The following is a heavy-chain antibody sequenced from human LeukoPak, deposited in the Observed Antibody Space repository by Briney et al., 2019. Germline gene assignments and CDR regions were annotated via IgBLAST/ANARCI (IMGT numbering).Heavy chain of an antibody. D-gene: IGHD3-22*01. J-gene: IGHJ3*02. CDR3: ASYRDYYDSSGYLGNAFDI. CDR1: GYSISSGYY. CDR2: IYYSEST. V-gene: IGHV4-38-2*02. Sequence: PSETLSLTCTVSGYSISSGYYWGWIRQPPGKGLEWIGSIYYSESTYYNPSLKSRVTISVDTSKNQFSLKLSSVTAADTAVYYCASYRDYYDSSGYLGNAFDIWGQGTMVTVSS.